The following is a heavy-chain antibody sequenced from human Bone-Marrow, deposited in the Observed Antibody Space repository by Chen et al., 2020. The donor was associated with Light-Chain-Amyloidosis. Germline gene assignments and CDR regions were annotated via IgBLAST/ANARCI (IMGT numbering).Heavy chain of an antibody. V-gene: IGHV3-23*04. CDR2: ISGSGGNT. CDR3: AKFLDRGSWYYYYGMDV. D-gene: IGHD3-10*01. J-gene: IGHJ6*02. CDR1: GFTFSRYA. Sequence: EVQVVESGGGLVQTGGSLRLSCAASGFTFSRYAMSWVRQAPGKGLEWVSSISGSGGNTYYADSVKGRFTLSRDNSKNTLSLQMNSLRAEDTAVYYCAKFLDRGSWYYYYGMDVWGQGTTVTVSS.